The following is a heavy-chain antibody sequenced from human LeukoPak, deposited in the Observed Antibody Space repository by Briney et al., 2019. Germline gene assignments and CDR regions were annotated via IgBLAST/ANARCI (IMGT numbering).Heavy chain of an antibody. CDR3: AREGFCTGSKCPAEY. CDR2: ISAYNGNT. J-gene: IGHJ4*02. V-gene: IGHV1-18*01. D-gene: IGHD2-8*02. Sequence: EASVKVSCKASGYTFTSYGISWVRQAPGQGLEWMGWISAYNGNTNYAQKLQGRVTMTTDTSTSTAYMELRSLRSDDTAVYYCAREGFCTGSKCPAEYWGQGTLVTVSS. CDR1: GYTFTSYG.